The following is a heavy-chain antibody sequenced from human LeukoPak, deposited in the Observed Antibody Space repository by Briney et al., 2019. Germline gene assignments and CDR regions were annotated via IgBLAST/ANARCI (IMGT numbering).Heavy chain of an antibody. D-gene: IGHD4-17*01. Sequence: GESLKISCKGSGYSFTSYWIGCVRQMPGKGLEWMGIIYPGDSDTRYSPSFQGQVTISADKSISTAYLQWSSLKASDTAMYYCARQEEDYGDYGGFDYWGQGTLVTVSS. V-gene: IGHV5-51*01. CDR1: GYSFTSYW. CDR2: IYPGDSDT. CDR3: ARQEEDYGDYGGFDY. J-gene: IGHJ4*02.